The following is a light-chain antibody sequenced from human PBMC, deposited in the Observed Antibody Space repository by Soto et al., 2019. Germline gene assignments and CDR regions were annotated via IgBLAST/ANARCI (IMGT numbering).Light chain of an antibody. CDR1: QSVSIW. Sequence: DIHLTQSPSTLSASLGDRVTITSRASQSVSIWLAWYQQKPGKAPKVLIWDASSLQRGVPSRFSGSGSGTEFTLTISSLQPDDFAVYYCQQRSNWPTWTFGQGTKVDIK. CDR2: DAS. J-gene: IGKJ1*01. CDR3: QQRSNWPTWT. V-gene: IGKV1-5*01.